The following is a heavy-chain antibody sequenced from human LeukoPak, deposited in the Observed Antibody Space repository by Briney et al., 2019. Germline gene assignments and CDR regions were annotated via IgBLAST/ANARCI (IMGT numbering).Heavy chain of an antibody. CDR2: IYYSGST. Sequence: PSETLSLTCTVSGGSISSSSYYWGWIRQPPGKGLEWIGSIYYSGSTYYNPSLKSRVTISVDTSKNQFSLKLSSVTAADTAVYYCASGRSLAEYFQHWGQGTLVTVSS. CDR3: ASGRSLAEYFQH. CDR1: GGSISSSSYY. D-gene: IGHD1-26*01. V-gene: IGHV4-39*01. J-gene: IGHJ1*01.